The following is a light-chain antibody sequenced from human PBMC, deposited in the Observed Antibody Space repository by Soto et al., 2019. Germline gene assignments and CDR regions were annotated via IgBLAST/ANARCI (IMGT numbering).Light chain of an antibody. CDR2: GAS. J-gene: IGKJ5*01. Sequence: EIVMTQSPATLSVSPGERATLSCRASQSVAGNLAWYQQKPGQAPRLLIYGASTRATGIPARFSGSGSGTEFTLTISSLPSEDFAVYYCQQYNDWPPLTFGQGTRLEIK. V-gene: IGKV3-15*01. CDR3: QQYNDWPPLT. CDR1: QSVAGN.